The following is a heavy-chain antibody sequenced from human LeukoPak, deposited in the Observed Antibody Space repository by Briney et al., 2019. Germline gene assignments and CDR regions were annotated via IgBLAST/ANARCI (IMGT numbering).Heavy chain of an antibody. CDR2: ISGSGGST. CDR1: GFTFSDYY. CDR3: GRVRAMIRGVTTREIDY. J-gene: IGHJ4*02. D-gene: IGHD3-10*01. Sequence: PGGSLRLSCAASGFTFSDYYMSWIRQAPGKGLEWVSAISGSGGSTYYADSMEGRFTISKDNSKNTLYLQMNSLRAEDTAVYYCGRVRAMIRGVTTREIDYWGQGTLVTVSS. V-gene: IGHV3-23*01.